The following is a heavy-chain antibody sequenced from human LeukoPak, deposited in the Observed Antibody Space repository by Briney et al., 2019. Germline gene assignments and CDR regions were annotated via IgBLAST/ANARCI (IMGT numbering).Heavy chain of an antibody. V-gene: IGHV3-23*01. CDR3: AKTLRESSGREYFDL. Sequence: GGSLRLSCAASAFTFSSYAMSWVRQAPGKGLEWVAGVSGSGGSTYYADSVKGRFTISRDNSKNTLYLQLNSLRVEDTAEYYCAKTLRESSGREYFDLWGRGTLVTVSS. D-gene: IGHD6-19*01. CDR1: AFTFSSYA. CDR2: VSGSGGST. J-gene: IGHJ2*01.